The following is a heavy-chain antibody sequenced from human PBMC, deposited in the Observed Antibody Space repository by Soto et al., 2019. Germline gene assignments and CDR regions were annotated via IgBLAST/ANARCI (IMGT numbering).Heavy chain of an antibody. Sequence: PGESLKISCKGSGYSFTSYWIGWVRQMPGKGLEWMGIIYPGDSDTRYSPSFQGQVTISADKSISTAYLQWSSLKASDTAMYYCARPLRVRGVIDYGMDVWGQGTTVTVSS. CDR2: IYPGDSDT. D-gene: IGHD3-10*01. V-gene: IGHV5-51*01. CDR3: ARPLRVRGVIDYGMDV. CDR1: GYSFTSYW. J-gene: IGHJ6*02.